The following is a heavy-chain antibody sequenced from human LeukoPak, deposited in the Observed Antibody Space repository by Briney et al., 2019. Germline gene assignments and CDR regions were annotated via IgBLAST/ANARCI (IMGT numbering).Heavy chain of an antibody. CDR2: INPNSGGA. CDR1: GYTXTGYY. CDR3: ARAFYGSGVRGY. D-gene: IGHD3-10*01. J-gene: IGHJ4*02. V-gene: IGHV1-2*02. Sequence: ASVKVSCKASGYTXTGYYMHWVRQAPGQGLEWMGWINPNSGGANYAQKFQGRVTMTRDTSISTAYMELSRLRSDDTAVYYCARAFYGSGVRGYWGQGTLVTVSS.